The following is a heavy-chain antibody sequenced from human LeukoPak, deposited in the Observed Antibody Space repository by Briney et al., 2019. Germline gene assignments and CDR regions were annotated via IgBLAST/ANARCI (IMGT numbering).Heavy chain of an antibody. CDR2: IKQDGSEK. J-gene: IGHJ5*02. V-gene: IGHV3-7*01. CDR3: ARDSSSWYERAYNWFDP. CDR1: GFTFSSYW. D-gene: IGHD6-13*01. Sequence: GGSLRLSCAASGFTFSSYWMSWVRQAPGKGLEWVANIKQDGSEKYYVDSVKGRFTISRDNAKDSLYLQMNSLRAEDTAVYYCARDSSSWYERAYNWFDPWGQGTLVTVSS.